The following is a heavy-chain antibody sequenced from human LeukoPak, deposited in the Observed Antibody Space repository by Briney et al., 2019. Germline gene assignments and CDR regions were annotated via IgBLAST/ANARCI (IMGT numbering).Heavy chain of an antibody. D-gene: IGHD3-22*01. V-gene: IGHV1-18*01. J-gene: IGHJ4*02. Sequence: ASVKVSCKASGGTFSSYGITWVRQAPGQGLEWMGWISAYNGNTNYAQKLQGRVTMTTDTSTSTAYMNLRSLRSDDTAVYYCAREVPYDTSRYYQPFDYWGQGTLVTVSS. CDR1: GGTFSSYG. CDR3: AREVPYDTSRYYQPFDY. CDR2: ISAYNGNT.